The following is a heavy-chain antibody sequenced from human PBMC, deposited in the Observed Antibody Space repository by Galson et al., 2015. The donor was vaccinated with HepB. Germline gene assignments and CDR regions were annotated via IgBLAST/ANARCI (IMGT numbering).Heavy chain of an antibody. J-gene: IGHJ3*02. D-gene: IGHD6-13*01. CDR1: GGSISSYY. CDR3: ARDVGSSWFSGDALDI. CDR2: IYTSGST. V-gene: IGHV4-4*07. Sequence: SETLSLTCIVSGGSISSYYWSWIRQPAGKGLEWIGRIYTSGSTNYNPSLKSRVTMSVDTSKNQLSLRLNSVTAADTAVYYCARDVGSSWFSGDALDIWGQGTMVTVSS.